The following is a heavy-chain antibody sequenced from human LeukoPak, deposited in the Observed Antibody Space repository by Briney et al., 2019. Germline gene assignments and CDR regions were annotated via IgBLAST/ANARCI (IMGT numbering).Heavy chain of an antibody. CDR2: IYPGDSDT. D-gene: IGHD2-2*02. CDR3: ARDGCSSTSCYTFDY. CDR1: GYSFTSYW. V-gene: IGHV5-51*01. J-gene: IGHJ4*02. Sequence: GESLKTSCKGSGYSFTSYWIGWVRQMPGKGLEWMGIIYPGDSDTRYSPSFQGQVTISADKSISTAYLQWSSLKASDTAMYYCARDGCSSTSCYTFDYWGQGTLVTVSS.